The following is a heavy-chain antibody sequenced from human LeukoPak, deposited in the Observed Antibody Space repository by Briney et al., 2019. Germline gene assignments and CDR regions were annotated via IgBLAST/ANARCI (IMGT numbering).Heavy chain of an antibody. CDR3: ARDRFGWFDP. CDR2: ISSSSSTI. Sequence: GGSLRLSCAASGFTFSSYSMNWVRQSPGKGLEWFSYISSSSSTIYYADSVKGRFAISRDNAKNSLYLQMNSLRAEDTAVYYCARDRFGWFDPWGQGTLVTVSS. D-gene: IGHD3-10*01. V-gene: IGHV3-48*01. CDR1: GFTFSSYS. J-gene: IGHJ5*02.